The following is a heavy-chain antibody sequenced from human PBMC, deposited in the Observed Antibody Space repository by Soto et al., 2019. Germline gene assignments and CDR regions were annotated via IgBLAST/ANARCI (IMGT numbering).Heavy chain of an antibody. V-gene: IGHV4-30-2*05. D-gene: IGHD3-9*01. Sequence: PSETLSLTCAVSGGSISSGGYSWSWIRQPPGKGLEWIGYIYHSGSTYYNPSLKSRVTISVDTSKNQFSLQLNSVTPDDSAVYYCARGPGILNPWGQGILVTVSS. CDR3: ARGPGILNP. CDR2: IYHSGST. CDR1: GGSISSGGYS. J-gene: IGHJ5*02.